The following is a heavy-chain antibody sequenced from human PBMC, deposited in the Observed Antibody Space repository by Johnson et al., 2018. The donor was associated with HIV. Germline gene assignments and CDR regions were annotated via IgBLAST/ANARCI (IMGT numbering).Heavy chain of an antibody. CDR3: AKDMRQWELLDAFDV. D-gene: IGHD1-26*01. CDR1: GFTFSSYA. Sequence: MQLVESGGGLVQSGGSLRLSCAASGFTFSSYAMHWVRQAPGKGLEWVAVISYDGRNNSYADPVKGRFPISRDNSKNTLYLQMNSLRAEDTAVYYCAKDMRQWELLDAFDVWDQGTMVTVSS. J-gene: IGHJ3*01. CDR2: ISYDGRNN. V-gene: IGHV3-30*04.